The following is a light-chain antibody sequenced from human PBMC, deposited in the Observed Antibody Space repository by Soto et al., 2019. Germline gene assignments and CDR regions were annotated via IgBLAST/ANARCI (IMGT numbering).Light chain of an antibody. CDR2: DAS. V-gene: IGKV3-20*01. Sequence: EIELTQSPGTLTLSPGERGTLSCRASQTVSSNFLAWYQQKPGQAPRLLIFDASTRATGIPDRFTGSGSGTDFTLTISRLEPEDFAVYYCQFYGDPSKTFGQGTKVDIK. CDR3: QFYGDPSKT. CDR1: QTVSSNF. J-gene: IGKJ1*01.